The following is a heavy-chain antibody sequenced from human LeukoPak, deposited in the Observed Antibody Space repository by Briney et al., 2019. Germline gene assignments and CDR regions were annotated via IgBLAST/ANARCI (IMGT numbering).Heavy chain of an antibody. CDR2: IDSDTDDI. J-gene: IGHJ4*02. V-gene: IGHV3-21*04. Sequence: GGSLRLSCAASGFTFSSYSMNWVRQAPGKGLEWVSYIDSDTDDIHYADSVKGRFTISRDNAKNSLYLQMNSLRAEDTAVYYCAKWDYYYDSSGYYRPLDYWGQGTLVTVSS. D-gene: IGHD3-22*01. CDR1: GFTFSSYS. CDR3: AKWDYYYDSSGYYRPLDY.